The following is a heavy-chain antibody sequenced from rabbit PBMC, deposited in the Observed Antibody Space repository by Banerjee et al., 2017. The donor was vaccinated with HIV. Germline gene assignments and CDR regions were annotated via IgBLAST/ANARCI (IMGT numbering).Heavy chain of an antibody. Sequence: QSLEESGGDLVKPEGSLTLTCTASGFSFSSSYYMCWVRQAPGKGLEWIACIYGGTSGSTYYASWAKGRFTISSHNAQNTLYLQLNSLTAADTATYFCARSLFNNYGYTDDGQPIYFNLWGPGTLVTVS. CDR3: ARSLFNNYGYTDDGQPIYFNL. V-gene: IGHV1S40*01. D-gene: IGHD6-1*01. CDR1: GFSFSSSYY. CDR2: IYGGTSGST. J-gene: IGHJ4*01.